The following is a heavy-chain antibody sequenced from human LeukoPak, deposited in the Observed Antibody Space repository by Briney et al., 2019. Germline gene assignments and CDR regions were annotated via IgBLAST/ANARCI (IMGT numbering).Heavy chain of an antibody. Sequence: PSETLSLTCAVYGGSFSGYYWSWIRQPPGKGLEWIGEINHSGSTNYTPSLKSRVTISVDTSKNKFSLKLSSVTAADTAVYYCASALVATNPFDYWGQGTLVTVSS. J-gene: IGHJ4*02. V-gene: IGHV4-34*01. CDR3: ASALVATNPFDY. CDR1: GGSFSGYY. CDR2: INHSGST. D-gene: IGHD5-12*01.